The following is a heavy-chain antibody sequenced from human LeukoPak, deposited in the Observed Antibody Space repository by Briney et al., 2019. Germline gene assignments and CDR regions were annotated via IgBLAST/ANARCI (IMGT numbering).Heavy chain of an antibody. V-gene: IGHV1-69*01. CDR2: IIPIFGTA. Sequence: SSVKVSCKASGGTFSSYAISWVRQAPGQGLEWKGGIIPIFGTANDAQKFQGRVTITADESTSTAYMELSGLRSEDTAVYYCAREASGSSRPFDYWGQGTLVTVSS. D-gene: IGHD6-13*01. CDR3: AREASGSSRPFDY. J-gene: IGHJ4*02. CDR1: GGTFSSYA.